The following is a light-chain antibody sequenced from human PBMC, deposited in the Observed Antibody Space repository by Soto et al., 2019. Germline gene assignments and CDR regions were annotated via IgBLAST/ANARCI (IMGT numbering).Light chain of an antibody. Sequence: DIQMTQPPSTLSGSVGDRVTITCRASQTISSGLAWYQQKPGKAPKLLLYKASTLKSGVPSRFSGSGSGTDFTLTISSLQPDDFATYYCQHYYSYSAAFGQGTKVELK. CDR1: QTISSG. V-gene: IGKV1-5*03. CDR3: QHYYSYSAA. CDR2: KAS. J-gene: IGKJ1*01.